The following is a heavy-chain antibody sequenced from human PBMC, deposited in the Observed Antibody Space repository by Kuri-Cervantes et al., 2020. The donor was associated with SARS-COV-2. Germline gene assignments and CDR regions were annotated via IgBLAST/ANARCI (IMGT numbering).Heavy chain of an antibody. CDR2: ISSGSDYI. J-gene: IGHJ4*02. Sequence: GESLKISCVASGFTFRSYGVTWVRQAPGRGLEWVSSISSGSDYIYYADSVKGRFSVSRDNAENSLYLQMNSLRAGDTAVYYCARDRGYCSGGGCYSTGFSFDYWGQGALVTVSS. D-gene: IGHD2-15*01. CDR3: ARDRGYCSGGGCYSTGFSFDY. CDR1: GFTFRSYG. V-gene: IGHV3-21*01.